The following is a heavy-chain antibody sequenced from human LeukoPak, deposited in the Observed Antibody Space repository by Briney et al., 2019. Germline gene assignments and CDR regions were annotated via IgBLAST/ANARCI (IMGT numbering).Heavy chain of an antibody. CDR1: GGSFSGYY. D-gene: IGHD3-9*01. CDR3: ARDRDLTGFNY. J-gene: IGHJ4*02. V-gene: IGHV4-34*01. CDR2: INHSGST. Sequence: SETLSLTCAVYGGSFSGYYWSWIRQPPGKGLEWIGEINHSGSTYYNPSLKSRVTILEDTSKNQFSLKLSSVTAADTAVYYCARDRDLTGFNYWGQGTLVTVSS.